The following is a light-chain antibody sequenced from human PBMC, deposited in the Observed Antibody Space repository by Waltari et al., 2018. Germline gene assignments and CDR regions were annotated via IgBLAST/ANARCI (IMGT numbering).Light chain of an antibody. CDR3: QQYYSYPQT. CDR2: AAS. CDR1: QGIRSD. V-gene: IGKV1-8*01. Sequence: TCRASQGIRSDLSWCHQKPGKAPKLRIYAASTLQSGVPSRFSGSGSGTDFTLTISCLQSEDFATYYCQQYYSYPQTFGQGTKVEIK. J-gene: IGKJ1*01.